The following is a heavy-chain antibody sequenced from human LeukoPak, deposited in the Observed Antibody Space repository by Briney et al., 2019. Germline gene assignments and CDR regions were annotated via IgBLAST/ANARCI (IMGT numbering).Heavy chain of an antibody. CDR1: GYTFTGYY. Sequence: ASVKVSCKASGYTFTGYYMHWVRQAPGQGLEWMGWINPISGGTNYARKFQGRVTMTRDTSISTAYMELSRLRSDDTAVYYCATMLWFGELYGMDVWGQGTLVTVSS. D-gene: IGHD3-10*01. CDR2: INPISGGT. V-gene: IGHV1-2*02. J-gene: IGHJ6*02. CDR3: ATMLWFGELYGMDV.